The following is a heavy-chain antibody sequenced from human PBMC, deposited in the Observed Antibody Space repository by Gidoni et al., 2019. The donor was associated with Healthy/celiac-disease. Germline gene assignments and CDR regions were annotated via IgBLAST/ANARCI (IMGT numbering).Heavy chain of an antibody. D-gene: IGHD2-2*01. V-gene: IGHV1-8*01. CDR1: GYTFTSYD. CDR2: MNPNSGNT. J-gene: IGHJ5*02. Sequence: QVQLVQSGAEVKKPGASVKVSCKASGYTFTSYDINWVRQAPGQGLEWLVWMNPNSGNTGYAQNFQGRVTITRNTSISTAYMELSSLRSEDTAVYYCARDPFYCSSTSCYEDGDWFDPWGQGTLVTVSA. CDR3: ARDPFYCSSTSCYEDGDWFDP.